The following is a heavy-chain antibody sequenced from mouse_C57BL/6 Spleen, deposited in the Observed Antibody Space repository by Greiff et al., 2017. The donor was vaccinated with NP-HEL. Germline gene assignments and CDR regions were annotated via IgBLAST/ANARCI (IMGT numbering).Heavy chain of an antibody. CDR1: GYTFTSYW. Sequence: QVQLQQPGAELVMPGASVKLSCKASGYTFTSYWMHWVKQRPGQGLEWIGEIDPSDSYTNYNQKFKGKSTLTVDKSSSTAYMQLSSLTSEDSAVYYCARTLLDAMDYWGQGTSVTVSS. J-gene: IGHJ4*01. CDR3: ARTLLDAMDY. V-gene: IGHV1-69*01. D-gene: IGHD1-1*01. CDR2: IDPSDSYT.